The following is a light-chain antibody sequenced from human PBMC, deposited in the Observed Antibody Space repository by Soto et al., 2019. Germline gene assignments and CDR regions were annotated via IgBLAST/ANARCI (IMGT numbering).Light chain of an antibody. V-gene: IGKV1-39*01. CDR1: HSISSY. J-gene: IGKJ1*01. Sequence: DIQITRSPSSLSASVGDRVTITCRASHSISSYLNWYQQKPGKAPKLLIYAASSLQSGVPSRFSGSGSGTDFTLTISSLQHDDFATHYCQQRYSTPPRTFGQGTKVDIK. CDR3: QQRYSTPPRT. CDR2: AAS.